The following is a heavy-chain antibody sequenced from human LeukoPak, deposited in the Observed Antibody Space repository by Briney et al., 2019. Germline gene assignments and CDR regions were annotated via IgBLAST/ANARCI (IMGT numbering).Heavy chain of an antibody. CDR2: INPNSGGT. Sequence: ASVKVSCKASGYTFTGYYMHWVRQAPGQGLEWMGRINPNSGGTNYAQKFQGRVTMTRDTSISTAYMELSRLRSDDTAVYYCARESGRGYSYGPLGYWGQGTLVTVSS. J-gene: IGHJ4*02. CDR3: ARESGRGYSYGPLGY. V-gene: IGHV1-2*06. CDR1: GYTFTGYY. D-gene: IGHD5-18*01.